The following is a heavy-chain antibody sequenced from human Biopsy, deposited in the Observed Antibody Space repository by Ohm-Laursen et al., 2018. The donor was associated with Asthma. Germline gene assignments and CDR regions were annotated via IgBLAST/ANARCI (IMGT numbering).Heavy chain of an antibody. D-gene: IGHD3-10*01. V-gene: IGHV4-61*01. J-gene: IGHJ6*02. CDR1: GGSVSTGSYY. Sequence: ETLSLTCTVSGGSVSTGSYYWSWIRQPPGKGLEWLGYIYYTGSDNYNPSLKSRVTISVDTSKNQFSLRLNSVTAADTAVYYCARGPNYHGSGRAPIGMDVWGQGTTVAVSS. CDR2: IYYTGSD. CDR3: ARGPNYHGSGRAPIGMDV.